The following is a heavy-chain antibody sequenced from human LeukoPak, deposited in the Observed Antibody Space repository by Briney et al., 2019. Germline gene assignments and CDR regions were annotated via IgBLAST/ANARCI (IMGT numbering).Heavy chain of an antibody. J-gene: IGHJ4*02. V-gene: IGHV4-59*01. D-gene: IGHD2-8*01. Sequence: SETLSLTCTVSGGSISSYYWSWIRQPPGKGLEWIGYIYYSGSTNYNPSLKSRVTISVDTSKNPFSLKLSSVTAADTAVYYCATANLYSDAFDYWGQGTLVTVSS. CDR2: IYYSGST. CDR1: GGSISSYY. CDR3: ATANLYSDAFDY.